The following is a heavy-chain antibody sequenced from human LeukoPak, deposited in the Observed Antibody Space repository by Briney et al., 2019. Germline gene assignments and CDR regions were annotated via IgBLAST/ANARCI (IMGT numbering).Heavy chain of an antibody. D-gene: IGHD4-11*01. CDR3: ARSNQADDY. V-gene: IGHV3-74*01. CDR1: ELPSSSNW. CDR2: INNGGSST. J-gene: IGHJ4*02. Sequence: GGSLSLSGAVSELPSSSNWRKWFRKVPGKGRVWVSRINNGGSSTTYADSVKGRFTISRDNAKNTLYLQMNSLRAEDTAVYYCARSNQADDYWGQGTLVTVSS.